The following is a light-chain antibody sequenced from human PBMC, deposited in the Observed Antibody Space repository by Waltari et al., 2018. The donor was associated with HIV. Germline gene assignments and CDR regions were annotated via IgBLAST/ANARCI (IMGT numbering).Light chain of an antibody. V-gene: IGLV1-40*01. CDR3: QSYDSGSSGSV. J-gene: IGLJ2*01. CDR1: SSNIGAGSA. Sequence: QSLLTPPPSVSGAPGQRVTISCTGTSSNIGAGSAVTSYHQVPGTAPKLVIYANNNRASGVPDRFSGSKFGPSASLAITGLQAEDEGTYYCQSYDSGSSGSVFGGGTKLTVL. CDR2: ANN.